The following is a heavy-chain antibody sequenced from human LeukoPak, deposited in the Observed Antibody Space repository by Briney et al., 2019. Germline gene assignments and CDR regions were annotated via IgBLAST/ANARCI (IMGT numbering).Heavy chain of an antibody. CDR2: IKQDGSEK. CDR3: ARAGSFWHYVY. CDR1: GFTFSGFW. V-gene: IGHV3-7*01. J-gene: IGHJ4*02. Sequence: GGSLRLSCAASGFTFSGFWMSWVRQTPGKGLEWVANIKQDGSEKYYVDSVKGRFTISRDNAKNSLSLQMNGLRVEDTAVYYCARAGSFWHYVYWRQGTLVTVSS. D-gene: IGHD1-7*01.